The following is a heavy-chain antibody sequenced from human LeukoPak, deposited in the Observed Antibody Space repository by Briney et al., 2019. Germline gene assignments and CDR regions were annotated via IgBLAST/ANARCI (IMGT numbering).Heavy chain of an antibody. CDR1: GGSISTSEYY. J-gene: IGHJ3*02. Sequence: SETLSLTCTVSGGSISTSEYYWGWIRQPPGKGLEWIGSISYTGNTYCNPSLKSRVTISVDTSKNQFSLKLSSVTAVDTAVYYCARTNSSGYQDAFDIWGQGTMVTVSS. CDR2: ISYTGNT. D-gene: IGHD3-10*01. CDR3: ARTNSSGYQDAFDI. V-gene: IGHV4-39*07.